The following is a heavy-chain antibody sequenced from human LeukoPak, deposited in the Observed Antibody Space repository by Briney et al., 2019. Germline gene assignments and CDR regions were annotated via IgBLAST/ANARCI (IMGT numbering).Heavy chain of an antibody. V-gene: IGHV1-24*01. CDR1: GYTLTELS. J-gene: IGHJ3*02. CDR3: ATVWGGFLDPEAFDI. CDR2: FDPEDGET. Sequence: GASVKVSCKVSGYTLTELSMHWVRQAPGKGLEWMGGFDPEDGETIYAQKFQGRVTMTEDTSTDTAYMELSSLRSEDTAVYYCATVWGGFLDPEAFDIWGQGTMVTVSS. D-gene: IGHD3/OR15-3a*01.